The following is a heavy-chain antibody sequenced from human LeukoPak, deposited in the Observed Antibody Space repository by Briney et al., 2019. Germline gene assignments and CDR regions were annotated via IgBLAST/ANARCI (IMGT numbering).Heavy chain of an antibody. CDR2: IYTSGST. Sequence: SQTLSLTCTVPGGSISSGSYYWSWIRQPAGKGLEWIGRIYTSGSTNYNPSLKSRVTISVDTSKNQFSLKLSSVTAADTAVYYCARDLRGGGFDYWGQGTLVTVSS. CDR3: ARDLRGGGFDY. J-gene: IGHJ4*02. CDR1: GGSISSGSYY. V-gene: IGHV4-61*02. D-gene: IGHD4-23*01.